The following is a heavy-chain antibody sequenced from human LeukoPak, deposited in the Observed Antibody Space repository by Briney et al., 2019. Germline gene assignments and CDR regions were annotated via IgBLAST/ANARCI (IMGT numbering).Heavy chain of an antibody. CDR2: IRNDGSNK. V-gene: IGHV3-30*02. Sequence: GRSLRLSCAASGFTFSSYGMHWVRQAPGKGLEWVAFIRNDGSNKYYADSVEGRFTISRDNSKNTLYLQMNSLRAEDTAVYYCAKGTKYYYGSGSYYLSRDHFISRWGQGTQVTVSS. J-gene: IGHJ4*02. CDR3: AKGTKYYYGSGSYYLSRDHFISR. D-gene: IGHD3-10*01. CDR1: GFTFSSYG.